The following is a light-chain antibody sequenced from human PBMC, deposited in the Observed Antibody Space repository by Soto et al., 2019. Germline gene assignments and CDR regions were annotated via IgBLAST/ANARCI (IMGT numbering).Light chain of an antibody. Sequence: EIVLTQSPATLSLSPGERATLSCRASQSVSSYLAWYQQKPGQAPRLLIYDASNRATGIPARFSGSGSGTDFPLTISSLEPEDLPAYYCQQRSNWTPTFAPGTKVDIK. J-gene: IGKJ3*01. CDR3: QQRSNWTPT. CDR1: QSVSSY. V-gene: IGKV3-11*01. CDR2: DAS.